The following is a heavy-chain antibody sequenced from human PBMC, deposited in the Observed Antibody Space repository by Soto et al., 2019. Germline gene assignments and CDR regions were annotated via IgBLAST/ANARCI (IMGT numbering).Heavy chain of an antibody. D-gene: IGHD4-17*01. CDR2: IYYSGST. Sequence: SETLSLTCTVSGGSISSYYWSWIRQPPGKGLEWIGYIYYSGSTNYSPSLKSRVTISVDTSKNQFSLKLSSVTAADTAVYYCARGYGDYATDYWGQGTLVTVSS. CDR1: GGSISSYY. CDR3: ARGYGDYATDY. J-gene: IGHJ4*02. V-gene: IGHV4-59*01.